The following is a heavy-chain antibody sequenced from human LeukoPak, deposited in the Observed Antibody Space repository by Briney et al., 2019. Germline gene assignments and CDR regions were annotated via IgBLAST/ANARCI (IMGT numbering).Heavy chain of an antibody. CDR3: ARCGFGSSQHGY. V-gene: IGHV4-34*01. Sequence: SETLSLTCAVYGGSFSGYYWSWIRQPPGKGLEWIGEINHSGSTNYNPSLKSRVTISVDTSKNQFSLKLSSVTAADTAVYYCARCGFGSSQHGYWGQGTLDTVSS. J-gene: IGHJ4*02. D-gene: IGHD3-3*01. CDR2: INHSGST. CDR1: GGSFSGYY.